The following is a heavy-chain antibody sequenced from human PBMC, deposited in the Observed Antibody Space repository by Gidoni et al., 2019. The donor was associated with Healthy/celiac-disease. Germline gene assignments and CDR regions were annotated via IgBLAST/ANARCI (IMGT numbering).Heavy chain of an antibody. J-gene: IGHJ3*02. CDR1: GFTFSSYS. CDR3: ARDSPPFGELFSRDAFDI. Sequence: EVQLVESGGGLVKPGGSLRLSCAASGFTFSSYSMNWVRQAPGKGLEWVSSISSSSSYIYYADSVKGRFTISRDNAKNSLYLQMNSLRAEDTAVYYCARDSPPFGELFSRDAFDIWGQGTMVTVSS. CDR2: ISSSSSYI. D-gene: IGHD3-10*01. V-gene: IGHV3-21*01.